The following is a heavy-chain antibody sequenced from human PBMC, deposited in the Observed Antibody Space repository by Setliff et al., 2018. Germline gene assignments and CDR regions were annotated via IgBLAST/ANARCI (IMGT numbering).Heavy chain of an antibody. D-gene: IGHD3-10*01. CDR3: ARAGLLWFGDQTYYYYGMDV. CDR1: GYTFTSYD. J-gene: IGHJ6*02. CDR2: MNPNSGNT. Sequence: ASVKVSCKASGYTFTSYDINWVRQATRQGLEWMGWMNPNSGNTGYAQKFQGRVTMTRNTSISTAYMELSSLRSEDTAVYYCARAGLLWFGDQTYYYYGMDVWGQGTTVTVSS. V-gene: IGHV1-8*01.